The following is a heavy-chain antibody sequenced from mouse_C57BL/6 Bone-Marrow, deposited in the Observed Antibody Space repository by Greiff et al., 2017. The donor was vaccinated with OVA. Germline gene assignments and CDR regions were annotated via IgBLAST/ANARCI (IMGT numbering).Heavy chain of an antibody. CDR3: ARNWYWYFDV. CDR2: INPGSGGT. J-gene: IGHJ1*03. CDR1: GYAFTNYL. V-gene: IGHV1-54*01. D-gene: IGHD4-1*01. Sequence: VQLQQSGAELVRPGTSVKVSCKASGYAFTNYLIEWVKQRPGQGLEWIGVINPGSGGTNYNEKFKGKATLTADKSSSTAYMQLSSLTSEDSAVYFCARNWYWYFDVCGTGTTVTVSS.